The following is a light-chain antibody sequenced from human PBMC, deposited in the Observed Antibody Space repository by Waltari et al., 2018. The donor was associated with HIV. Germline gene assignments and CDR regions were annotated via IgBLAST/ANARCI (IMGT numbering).Light chain of an antibody. CDR1: TSDVGFYDY. Sequence: QSALTQPPSVSGSPGQSVSISCSGPTSDVGFYDYVSWYQQYPGKASKLIIFDVNQRSSGVPERFSGAKSGKTASLTISGLQTEDEADYFCCAYAAGHVSYVFGNGTAVAVL. V-gene: IGLV2-11*01. CDR3: CAYAAGHVSYV. J-gene: IGLJ1*01. CDR2: DVN.